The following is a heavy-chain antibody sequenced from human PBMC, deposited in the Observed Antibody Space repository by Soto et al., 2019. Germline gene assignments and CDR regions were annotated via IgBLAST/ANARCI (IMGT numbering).Heavy chain of an antibody. CDR3: AKYLNSRNSFANLDY. Sequence: PGGSLRLSCAASGFTFSSYAMSWVRQAPGKGLEWVSAISGSGGSTYYADSVKGRFTISRDNSKNTLYLQMNSLRAEDTAVYYCAKYLNSRNSFANLDYWGQGTLVTVSS. CDR2: ISGSGGST. D-gene: IGHD3-10*01. CDR1: GFTFSSYA. V-gene: IGHV3-23*01. J-gene: IGHJ4*02.